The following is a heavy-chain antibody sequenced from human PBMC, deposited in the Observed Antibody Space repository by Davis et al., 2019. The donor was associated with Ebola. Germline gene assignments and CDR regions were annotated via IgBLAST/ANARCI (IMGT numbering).Heavy chain of an antibody. CDR1: GLTCSGSA. CDR3: TSRYSSTNDY. CDR2: IRSKANSYAT. J-gene: IGHJ4*02. V-gene: IGHV3-73*01. Sequence: PGGSLRLSCAASGLTCSGSAMHWVRQASGKGLEWVGRIRSKANSYATAYAASVKGRFTISRDDSKNTAYLQMNSLKTEDTAVYYCTSRYSSTNDYWGQGTLVTVSS. D-gene: IGHD6-13*01.